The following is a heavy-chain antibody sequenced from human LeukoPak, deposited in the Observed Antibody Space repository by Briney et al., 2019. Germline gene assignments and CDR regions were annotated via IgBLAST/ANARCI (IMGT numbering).Heavy chain of an antibody. Sequence: GGSLRLSCVASGLTFSNSAMTWVRQGPGKGLEWVSSVSGETNNTYYSDSVKGRFTDSRDNSKNTVFLQMNDLTIEDTAIYYCAKRYSDGGFDPWGQGALVTASS. CDR2: VSGETNNT. J-gene: IGHJ5*02. V-gene: IGHV3-23*01. CDR3: AKRYSDGGFDP. D-gene: IGHD3-10*01. CDR1: GLTFSNSA.